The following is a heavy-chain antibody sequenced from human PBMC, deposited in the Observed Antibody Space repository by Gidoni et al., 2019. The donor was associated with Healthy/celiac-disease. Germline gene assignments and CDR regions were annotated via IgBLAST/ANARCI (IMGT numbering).Heavy chain of an antibody. CDR1: GFTFSSYG. CDR2: IWDDGSNK. V-gene: IGHV3-33*01. J-gene: IGHJ4*02. Sequence: VQLVESGGGVVQPGRSLRLPCAASGFTFSSYGMHWVRQATGKGLEWVAVIWDDGSNKYYADPGKGRFTISRDNSKNTLYLQMNSLRAEDTAVYYCARDRYSGYDGFDYWGQGTLVTVSS. CDR3: ARDRYSGYDGFDY. D-gene: IGHD5-12*01.